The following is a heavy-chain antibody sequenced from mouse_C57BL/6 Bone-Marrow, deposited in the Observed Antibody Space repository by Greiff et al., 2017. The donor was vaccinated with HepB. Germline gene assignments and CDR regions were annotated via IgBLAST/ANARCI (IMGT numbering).Heavy chain of an antibody. J-gene: IGHJ4*01. CDR2: ITPNNGGT. CDR3: ARSSDYDVGYYAMDY. Sequence: VQLQQSGPELVKPGASVKIPCKASGYTFTDYNMDWVKQSHGKSLEWIGDITPNNGGTIYNQKFKGKATLTVDKSCSTAYMELRSLTSEDTEDYYYARSSDYDVGYYAMDYWGQGTSVTVSS. V-gene: IGHV1-18*01. D-gene: IGHD2-4*01. CDR1: GYTFTDYN.